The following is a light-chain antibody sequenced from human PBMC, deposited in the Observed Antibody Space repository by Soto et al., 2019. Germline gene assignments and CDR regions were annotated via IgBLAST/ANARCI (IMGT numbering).Light chain of an antibody. Sequence: AIQMTQSPSSLSASVGDRVTITCRASQGISTDLGWYQQRPGEAPKLLIYAASSLQSGVPSRFSGSGSGTDFTLTISSLQPEDFATYYCLQDYNTPRTFGQGTKVEIK. V-gene: IGKV1-6*02. CDR2: AAS. CDR1: QGISTD. CDR3: LQDYNTPRT. J-gene: IGKJ1*01.